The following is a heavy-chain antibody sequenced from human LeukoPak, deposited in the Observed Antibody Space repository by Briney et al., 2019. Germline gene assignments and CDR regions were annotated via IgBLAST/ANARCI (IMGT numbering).Heavy chain of an antibody. CDR3: ARPPGRDGYNRYDY. D-gene: IGHD5-12*01. Sequence: ASVKVSCKPSGYTLTGYYIHWVRQAPGQGLEWMGWIDPDSGGTNYAQKFQGRITMSRDTSIRTAYMEMSRLRSDDTAVYYCARPPGRDGYNRYDYWGQGTLVTVSS. J-gene: IGHJ4*02. CDR1: GYTLTGYY. CDR2: IDPDSGGT. V-gene: IGHV1-2*02.